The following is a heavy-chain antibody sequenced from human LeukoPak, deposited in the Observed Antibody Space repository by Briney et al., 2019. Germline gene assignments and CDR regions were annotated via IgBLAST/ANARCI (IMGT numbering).Heavy chain of an antibody. CDR1: GGSFSGYY. Sequence: PSETLSLTCAVYGGSFSGYYWSWIRQPPGKGLEWIGEINHSGSANYNPSLKSRVTISVDTSKNQFSLKLSSVTAADTAVYYCARGRCSGGSCYRDQTKTTVTTYRRYYYYYYMDVWGKGTTVTVSS. D-gene: IGHD2-15*01. V-gene: IGHV4-34*01. CDR3: ARGRCSGGSCYRDQTKTTVTTYRRYYYYYYMDV. J-gene: IGHJ6*03. CDR2: INHSGSA.